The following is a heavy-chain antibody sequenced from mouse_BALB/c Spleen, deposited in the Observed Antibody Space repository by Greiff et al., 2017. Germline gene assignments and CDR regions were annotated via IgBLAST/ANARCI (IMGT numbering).Heavy chain of an antibody. Sequence: EVKLVESGPGLVKPSQSLSLTCTVTGYSITSDYAWNWIRQFPGNKLEWMGYISYSGSTSYNPSLKSRISITRDTSKNQFFLQLNSVTTEDTATYYCARSQPLTGTDYWGQGTTLTVSS. CDR2: ISYSGST. D-gene: IGHD4-1*01. CDR1: GYSITSDYA. V-gene: IGHV3-2*02. CDR3: ARSQPLTGTDY. J-gene: IGHJ2*01.